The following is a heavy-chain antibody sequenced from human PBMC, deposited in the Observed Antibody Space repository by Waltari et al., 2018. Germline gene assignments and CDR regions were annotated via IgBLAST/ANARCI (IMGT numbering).Heavy chain of an antibody. J-gene: IGHJ4*02. CDR3: ARLGGYCGGDCYIDY. CDR1: GGSISSSSYY. V-gene: IGHV4-39*01. CDR2: IYYSGST. D-gene: IGHD2-21*01. Sequence: QLQLQESGPGLVKPSETLSLTCTVSGGSISSSSYYWGWIRQPPGKGLEWIGSIYYSGSTYYNPSLNSRVTISGDTSKNQFSLKLSSVTAADTAVYYCARLGGYCGGDCYIDYWGQGTLVTVSS.